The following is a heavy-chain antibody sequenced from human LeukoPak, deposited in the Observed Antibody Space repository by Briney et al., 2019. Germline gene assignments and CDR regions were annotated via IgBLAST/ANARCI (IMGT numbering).Heavy chain of an antibody. D-gene: IGHD2-15*01. Sequence: TSSETLSLTCAVSGGSISSGGYSWSWIRQPPGKGLEWIGYIYHSGSTYYNPSLESRVTISVDRSKNQFSLKLSSVTAADTAVYYCAREIIELAFDIWGQGTMVTVSS. CDR3: AREIIELAFDI. CDR1: GGSISSGGYS. CDR2: IYHSGST. J-gene: IGHJ3*02. V-gene: IGHV4-30-2*01.